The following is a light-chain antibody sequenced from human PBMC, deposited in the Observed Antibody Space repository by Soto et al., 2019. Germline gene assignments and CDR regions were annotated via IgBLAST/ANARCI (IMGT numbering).Light chain of an antibody. J-gene: IGKJ1*01. Sequence: EIVLTQSPGSLSLSLGERATLSCRASQSVDSAFFAWYQQKPGQPPRLLMYGASSRAPGIPDRFSGSGSGTDFTLTISRLEPDDFAVYYCQQYASSLTFGQGTKVEI. CDR2: GAS. CDR3: QQYASSLT. CDR1: QSVDSAF. V-gene: IGKV3-20*01.